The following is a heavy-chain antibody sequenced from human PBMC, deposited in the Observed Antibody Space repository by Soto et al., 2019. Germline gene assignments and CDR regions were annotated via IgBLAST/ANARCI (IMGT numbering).Heavy chain of an antibody. CDR2: INPSGDST. CDR3: AKVDVSTAGSFDY. CDR1: GFTFSRHG. D-gene: IGHD6-13*01. J-gene: IGHJ4*02. Sequence: GGSLRLSCVASGFTFSRHGLSWVRQAPGKGLEWVSTINPSGDSTFYADSVKGRFAISRDNSKNTVYLQMNSLSVGDTAVYLCAKVDVSTAGSFDYWGQGALVTVSS. V-gene: IGHV3-23*01.